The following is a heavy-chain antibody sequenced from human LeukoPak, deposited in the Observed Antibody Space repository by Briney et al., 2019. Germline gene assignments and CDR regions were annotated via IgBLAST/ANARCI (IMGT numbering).Heavy chain of an antibody. CDR3: AREGYYDSSGSPY. CDR2: IIPIFGTA. Sequence: ASVKVSCKASGGTFSSYAISWVRLALGQGLEWMGGIIPIFGTANYAQKFQGRVTITADESTSTAYMELSSLRSEDTAVYYCAREGYYDSSGSPYWGQGTLVTVSS. CDR1: GGTFSSYA. J-gene: IGHJ4*02. D-gene: IGHD3-22*01. V-gene: IGHV1-69*13.